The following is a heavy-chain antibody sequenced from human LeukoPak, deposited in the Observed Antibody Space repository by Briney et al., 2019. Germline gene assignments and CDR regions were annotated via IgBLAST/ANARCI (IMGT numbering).Heavy chain of an antibody. D-gene: IGHD1-26*01. CDR1: GFTFSSYA. Sequence: GGSLRLSCAASGFTFSSYAMTWVRQAPGKVLEWVSGISGSGDSTYYADSVKGRFTISRDNSKNTLYLQMNSLRAEDTAVYYCAKDRGGSHYHTLDIWGQGTMVTVSS. CDR2: ISGSGDST. CDR3: AKDRGGSHYHTLDI. J-gene: IGHJ3*02. V-gene: IGHV3-23*01.